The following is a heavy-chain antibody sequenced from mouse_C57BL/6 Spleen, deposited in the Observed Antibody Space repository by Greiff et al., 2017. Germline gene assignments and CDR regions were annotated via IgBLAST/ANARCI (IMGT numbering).Heavy chain of an antibody. D-gene: IGHD1-1*01. CDR2: IYPGDGDT. CDR3: ATNYDGSSFLAY. Sequence: VQLQQSGPELVKPGASVKISCKASGYAFSSSWMNWVKQRPGKGLEWIGRIYPGDGDTNYNGKFKGKATLTAAKSSSTAYMQLSSLTSEDSAVYFCATNYDGSSFLAYWGQGTLVTVSA. CDR1: GYAFSSSW. V-gene: IGHV1-82*01. J-gene: IGHJ3*01.